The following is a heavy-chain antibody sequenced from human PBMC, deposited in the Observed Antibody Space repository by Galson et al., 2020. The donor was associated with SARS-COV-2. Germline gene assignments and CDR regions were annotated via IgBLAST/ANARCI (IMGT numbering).Heavy chain of an antibody. Sequence: GGSLRLSCAASGFTFRNYAMYWVRQAPGKGLEWLSTISGDAGHTEYADPVKGRFTISRDSSKNSLYLQMHTLRAEDTAVYFCARVIQRYYYDTRGYADYFDYWGQGTLVTVSS. CDR1: GFTFRNYA. V-gene: IGHV3-23*01. CDR3: ARVIQRYYYDTRGYADYFDY. D-gene: IGHD3-22*01. J-gene: IGHJ4*02. CDR2: ISGDAGHT.